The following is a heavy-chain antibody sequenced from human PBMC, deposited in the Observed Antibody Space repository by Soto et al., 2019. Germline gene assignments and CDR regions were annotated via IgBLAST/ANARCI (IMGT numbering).Heavy chain of an antibody. Sequence: ASVKVSCKASGYTFTSYDINWVRQATGQGLEWVGWMNPNSGNTGYAQKFQGRVTMTRNTSISTAYMELSSLRSEDTAVYYCARTPGRQLAPTDYWGQGTLVTVSS. J-gene: IGHJ4*02. CDR2: MNPNSGNT. CDR3: ARTPGRQLAPTDY. D-gene: IGHD6-6*01. CDR1: GYTFTSYD. V-gene: IGHV1-8*01.